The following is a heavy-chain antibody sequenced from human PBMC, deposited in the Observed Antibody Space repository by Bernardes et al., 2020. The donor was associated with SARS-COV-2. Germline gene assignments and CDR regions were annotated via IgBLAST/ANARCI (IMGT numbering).Heavy chain of an antibody. CDR2: ISATGYNT. V-gene: IGHV3-23*01. J-gene: IGHJ4*02. D-gene: IGHD6-19*01. CDR1: GLTFSSYA. Sequence: GSKRLSCSGSGLTFSSYAMSWVRQAPGKGLEWVSSISATGYNTKYADSVKGRFTISRDNFKKTLYLQVNSLRAEDTAVYYCVQRSSGWPYPFEYWGQGTLVTVSS. CDR3: VQRSSGWPYPFEY.